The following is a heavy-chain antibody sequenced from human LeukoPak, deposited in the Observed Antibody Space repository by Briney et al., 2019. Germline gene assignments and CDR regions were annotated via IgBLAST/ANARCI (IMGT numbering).Heavy chain of an antibody. CDR2: INHSGST. Sequence: SSETLSLTCAVYGGSFSGYYWSWIRQPPGKGLEWIGEINHSGSTNYNPSLKSRVTISVDTSKNQFSLKLSSVTAADTAVYYCATDSGSYLGGAFDIWGQGTMVTVSS. CDR3: ATDSGSYLGGAFDI. D-gene: IGHD1-26*01. CDR1: GGSFSGYY. J-gene: IGHJ3*02. V-gene: IGHV4-34*01.